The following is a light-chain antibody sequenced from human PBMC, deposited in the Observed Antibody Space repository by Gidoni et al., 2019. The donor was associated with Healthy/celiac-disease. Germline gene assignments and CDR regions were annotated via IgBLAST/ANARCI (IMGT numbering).Light chain of an antibody. CDR3: QQYGSSPLT. Sequence: EIALSQSPGTLSLSPGERATLACRASQSVSSSYSAWYQQKLGQAPRLLIYGASSRATGIPDRCSGSGSGTDFTLTRSRLEPEDFAVYYCQQYGSSPLTFGGGTKVEIK. J-gene: IGKJ4*01. V-gene: IGKV3-20*01. CDR2: GAS. CDR1: QSVSSSY.